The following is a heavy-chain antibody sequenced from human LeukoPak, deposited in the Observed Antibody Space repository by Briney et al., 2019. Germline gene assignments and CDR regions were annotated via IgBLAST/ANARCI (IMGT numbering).Heavy chain of an antibody. CDR1: GFTFSNAL. CDR2: IKSKTDGGTT. V-gene: IGHV3-15*01. Sequence: PGGSLRRSCAASGFTFSNALMSWVRQAPGKGLEWVGRIKSKTDGGTTDYAAPVKGRFTISRDDSKNTLYLQMNSLKTEDTAVYYCTKEIPTGYCSSTSCYENWFDPWGQGTLVTVSS. CDR3: TKEIPTGYCSSTSCYENWFDP. D-gene: IGHD2-2*01. J-gene: IGHJ5*02.